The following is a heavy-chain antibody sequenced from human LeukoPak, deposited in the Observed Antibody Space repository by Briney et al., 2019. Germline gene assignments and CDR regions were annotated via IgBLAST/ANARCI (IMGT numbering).Heavy chain of an antibody. J-gene: IGHJ3*02. V-gene: IGHV3-53*01. Sequence: GSLRLSCTVSGFTVSSNSMSWVRQAPGKGLEWVSFIYSGGNTHNSDSVKGRFTISRDNSKNTLYLQMNSLRAEDTAVYYCAKDASSTWHWGAFDIWGQGSMVTVSS. CDR1: GFTVSSNS. D-gene: IGHD6-13*01. CDR2: IYSGGNT. CDR3: AKDASSTWHWGAFDI.